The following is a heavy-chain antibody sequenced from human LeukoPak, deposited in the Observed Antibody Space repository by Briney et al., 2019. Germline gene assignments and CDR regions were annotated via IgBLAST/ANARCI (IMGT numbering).Heavy chain of an antibody. CDR1: GFTFSSYG. CDR3: ARSRTGYQTAGFDY. J-gene: IGHJ4*02. Sequence: GGSLRLSCAASGFTFSSYGMHWVRQAPGKGLEWVAFIRYDGSNKYYADSVKGRFTNSRDNSRNTLYLQMNSLRAEDTAVYYCARSRTGYQTAGFDYWGQGTLVTVSS. CDR2: IRYDGSNK. V-gene: IGHV3-30*02. D-gene: IGHD2-2*01.